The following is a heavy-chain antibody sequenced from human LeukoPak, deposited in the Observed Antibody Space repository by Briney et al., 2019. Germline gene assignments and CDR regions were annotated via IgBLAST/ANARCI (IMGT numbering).Heavy chain of an antibody. J-gene: IGHJ6*02. CDR1: GYTFTSYD. D-gene: IGHD3-10*01. CDR3: ARVRLEGWFGELLPHYYYYYGMDV. V-gene: IGHV1-8*01. Sequence: ASVKVSCKASGYTFTSYDINWVRQATGQGLEWMGWMNPNSGNTGYAQKFQGRVTMTRNTSISTAYMELSSLRSEDTAVYYCARVRLEGWFGELLPHYYYYYGMDVRGQGTTVTVSS. CDR2: MNPNSGNT.